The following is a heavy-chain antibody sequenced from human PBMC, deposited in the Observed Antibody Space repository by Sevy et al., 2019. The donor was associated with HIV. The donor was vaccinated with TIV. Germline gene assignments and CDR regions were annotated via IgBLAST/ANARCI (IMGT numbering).Heavy chain of an antibody. J-gene: IGHJ4*02. CDR2: VSAHSGAT. D-gene: IGHD3-10*01. V-gene: IGHV1-2*02. Sequence: ASVKDSCKASGYPFTAYYLHWVRQAPGQGLEWMGWVSAHSGATKYAQKFQGRVTMTRDTSITTAYMELTSLTSDDTAIYYCARRYGSGREAFDYWGQGTLVTVSS. CDR1: GYPFTAYY. CDR3: ARRYGSGREAFDY.